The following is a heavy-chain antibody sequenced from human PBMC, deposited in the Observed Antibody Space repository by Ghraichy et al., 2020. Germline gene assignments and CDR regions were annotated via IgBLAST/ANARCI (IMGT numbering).Heavy chain of an antibody. D-gene: IGHD3-10*01. V-gene: IGHV3-30*02. CDR2: IRYDGSNK. CDR3: AKDKHYYGSGSYSLADY. Sequence: GSLRLSCAASGFTFSSYGMHWVRQAPGKGLEWVAFIRYDGSNKYYADSVKGRFTISRDNSKNTLYLQMNSLIAEDTAVYYCAKDKHYYGSGSYSLADYWGQGTLVTVSS. CDR1: GFTFSSYG. J-gene: IGHJ4*02.